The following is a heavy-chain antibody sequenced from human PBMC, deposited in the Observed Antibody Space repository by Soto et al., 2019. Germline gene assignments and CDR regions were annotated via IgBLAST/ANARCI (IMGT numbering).Heavy chain of an antibody. CDR1: GFTFSTYW. D-gene: IGHD1-26*01. J-gene: IGHJ4*02. V-gene: IGHV3-74*01. CDR2: VNSDGHDT. CDR3: ARCRENYSYFAY. Sequence: GGSLRLSCAASGFTFSTYWMHWFRQTPGKGLVWVSRVNSDGHDTVYADSVKGRFTLSRDNAKNTVFLQMSSLRAEDTAVYYFARCRENYSYFAYCGQGILVTVSS.